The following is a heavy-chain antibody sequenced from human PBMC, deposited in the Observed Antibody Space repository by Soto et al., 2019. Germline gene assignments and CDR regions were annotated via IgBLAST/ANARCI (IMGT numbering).Heavy chain of an antibody. D-gene: IGHD5-18*01. CDR3: ARFRRDTAMVQDYFDY. V-gene: IGHV4-61*01. CDR1: GGYVSDKTDY. Sequence: SENLSLTYSVSGGYVSDKTDYWSLIRQPPGKRLEWIGYVYYSGSTNYNPSLKSRVTISVDTSKNQFSLKLSSATAADTAVYYCARFRRDTAMVQDYFDYWGQGTLVTVSS. J-gene: IGHJ4*02. CDR2: VYYSGST.